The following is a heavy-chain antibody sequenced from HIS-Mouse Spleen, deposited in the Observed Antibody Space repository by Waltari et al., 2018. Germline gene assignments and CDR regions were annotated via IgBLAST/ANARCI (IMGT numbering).Heavy chain of an antibody. J-gene: IGHJ5*02. V-gene: IGHV4-39*07. Sequence: QLQLQESGPGLVKPSETLSLTCTVSGGSISSSSYYWGWIRQPPGKGLEWIGSNYYRGSNCYKPALKSRVTMSGDTSKNQFALKRSSVTAADTAVYYCAKQSGELLEGTWFDPWGQGTLVTVSS. CDR2: NYYRGSN. CDR3: AKQSGELLEGTWFDP. D-gene: IGHD1-26*01. CDR1: GGSISSSSYY.